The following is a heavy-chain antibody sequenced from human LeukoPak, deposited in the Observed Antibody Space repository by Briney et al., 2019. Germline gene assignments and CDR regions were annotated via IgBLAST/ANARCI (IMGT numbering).Heavy chain of an antibody. CDR2: TYYRSKWYN. Sequence: KLSQTLSLTCAISGDSVSSNSAAWNWITQSPSRGLEWQVRTYYRSKWYNDYAVSVKSRITINPDTSKNQFSLQLNSVTPEDTAVYYCARDLIVGATGNWFDPWGQGTLVTVSS. CDR1: GDSVSSNSAA. D-gene: IGHD1-26*01. CDR3: ARDLIVGATGNWFDP. V-gene: IGHV6-1*01. J-gene: IGHJ5*02.